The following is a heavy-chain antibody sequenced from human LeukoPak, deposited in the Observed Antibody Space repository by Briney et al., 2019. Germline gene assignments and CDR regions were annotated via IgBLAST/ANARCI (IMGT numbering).Heavy chain of an antibody. Sequence: SETLSLTCTVSGGSISSHYWSWIRQPPGKGLEWIGYIYYSGSTNYNPSLKSRVTISVDTSKNQFSLKLSSVTAADTAVYYCARGVRYFDWFPNWFDPWGQGTLVTVSS. CDR2: IYYSGST. V-gene: IGHV4-59*11. CDR1: GGSISSHY. CDR3: ARGVRYFDWFPNWFDP. J-gene: IGHJ5*02. D-gene: IGHD3-9*01.